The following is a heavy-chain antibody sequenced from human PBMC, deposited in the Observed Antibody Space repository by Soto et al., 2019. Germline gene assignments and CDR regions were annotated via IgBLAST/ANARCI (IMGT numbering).Heavy chain of an antibody. CDR2: MFPGDSDT. V-gene: IGHV5-51*07. CDR3: ARVPDSSLGTMDV. CDR1: GNIFTTSW. J-gene: IGHJ6*02. D-gene: IGHD6-19*01. Sequence: PGESLKISCTGAGNIFTTSWIGWVHHLPGQGLEWMGVMFPGDSDTRYSPSFQGQVTMSADPSTNTAYLEWSSLKAADSAMYYCARVPDSSLGTMDVWGQGTTVTVSS.